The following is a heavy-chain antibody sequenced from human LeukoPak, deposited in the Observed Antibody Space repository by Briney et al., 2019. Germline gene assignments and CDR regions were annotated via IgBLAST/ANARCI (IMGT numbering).Heavy chain of an antibody. J-gene: IGHJ3*02. CDR3: ARDDGGALDVFDI. CDR1: GFTVSNKY. V-gene: IGHV3-21*01. CDR2: IVGTSSSTYM. Sequence: GGSLRLSCAASGFTVSNKYMNSVRQAPGKGLEWVSSIVGTSSSTYMSYADSVKGRFTISRDNAKNSLYLQMNNLRAEGTALYYCARDDGGALDVFDIWGQGTMVTVSS. D-gene: IGHD4-23*01.